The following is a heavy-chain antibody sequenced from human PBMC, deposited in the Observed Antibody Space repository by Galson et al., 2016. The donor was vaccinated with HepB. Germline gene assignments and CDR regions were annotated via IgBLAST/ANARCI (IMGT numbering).Heavy chain of an antibody. Sequence: SETLSLTCAVYGGSFSGDYWTWIRQPPGKGLEWIGEINHSGSTNYNPSLKSRVTISVDKSKNQFSLKMRSVTAADTAVYYCARDRRLRWQQNLYYYYGLDVWGQGTTVTVSS. CDR3: ARDRRLRWQQNLYYYYGLDV. CDR1: GGSFSGDY. V-gene: IGHV4-34*01. CDR2: INHSGST. J-gene: IGHJ6*02. D-gene: IGHD5-24*01.